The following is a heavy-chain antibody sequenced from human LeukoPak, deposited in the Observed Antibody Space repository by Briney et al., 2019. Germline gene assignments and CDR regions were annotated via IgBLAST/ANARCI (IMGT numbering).Heavy chain of an antibody. CDR3: AKEPIYVGYYGMDV. Sequence: GGSLRLSCAASGFTFDDYAMHWVRQAPGKGLEWVSGISWNSGSIGYAGSVKGRFTISRDNAKNSLYLQMNSLRAEDTALYYCAKEPIYVGYYGMDVWGQGTTVTVSS. D-gene: IGHD2-2*02. V-gene: IGHV3-9*01. J-gene: IGHJ6*02. CDR2: ISWNSGSI. CDR1: GFTFDDYA.